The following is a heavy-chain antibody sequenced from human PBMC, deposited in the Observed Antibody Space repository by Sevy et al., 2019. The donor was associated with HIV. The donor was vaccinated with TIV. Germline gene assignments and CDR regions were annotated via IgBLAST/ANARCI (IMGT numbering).Heavy chain of an antibody. CDR1: GFTFRSFS. CDR3: ARDSARVIVPTAGFDA. D-gene: IGHD1-1*01. Sequence: GGSLRLSCSASGFTFRSFSMHWVRQAPGKGLEWVAAIWYDGRTKQYADSVKGRFPISRDNSKNMLNLEMNSLRAEDTALYFCARDSARVIVPTAGFDAWGQGTVVTVSS. J-gene: IGHJ5*02. CDR2: IWYDGRTK. V-gene: IGHV3-33*03.